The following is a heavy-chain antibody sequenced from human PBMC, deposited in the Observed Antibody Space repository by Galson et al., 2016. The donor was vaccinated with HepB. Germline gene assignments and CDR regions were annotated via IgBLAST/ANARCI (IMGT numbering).Heavy chain of an antibody. V-gene: IGHV4-59*08. CDR1: GVSISSYY. CDR3: ARLVHGGTFFDS. J-gene: IGHJ4*02. CDR2: AFYSGIT. Sequence: SETLSLTCTVSGVSISSYYWSWFRQPPEKGLEWIGYAFYSGITNYNPSLKRRVNISMATSKNQFSLKLSAVTAADTSVYYCARLVHGGTFFDSCGQGTLVTVSS. D-gene: IGHD1-14*01.